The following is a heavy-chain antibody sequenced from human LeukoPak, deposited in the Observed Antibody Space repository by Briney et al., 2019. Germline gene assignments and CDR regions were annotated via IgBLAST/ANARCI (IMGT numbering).Heavy chain of an antibody. V-gene: IGHV3-48*03. CDR1: GFTFSSYE. CDR3: ARGLVATIAPFDY. CDR2: ISRSGSTI. J-gene: IGHJ4*02. Sequence: GGSLRLSCAASGFTFSSYEMNWVRQAPGKGLEWVSYISRSGSTIYYADSVKGRFTISRDNAKNSLYLQMNSLRAEDTAVYYCARGLVATIAPFDYWGQGTLVTVSS. D-gene: IGHD5-12*01.